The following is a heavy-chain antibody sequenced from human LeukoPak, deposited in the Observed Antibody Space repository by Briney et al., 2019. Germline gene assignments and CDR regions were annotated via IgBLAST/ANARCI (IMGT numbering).Heavy chain of an antibody. CDR2: ISSSSSTI. V-gene: IGHV3-48*04. D-gene: IGHD3-9*01. J-gene: IGHJ4*02. Sequence: GGSLRLSCAASGFTFSSYSMNWVRQAPGKGLEWVSYISSSSSTIYYADSVKGRFTISRDNAKNSLYLQMNSLRAEDTAVYYCARVYDILTGYSPSFDYWGQGTLVTVSS. CDR1: GFTFSSYS. CDR3: ARVYDILTGYSPSFDY.